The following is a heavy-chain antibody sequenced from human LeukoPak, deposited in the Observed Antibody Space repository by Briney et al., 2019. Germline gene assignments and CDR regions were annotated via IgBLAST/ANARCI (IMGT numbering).Heavy chain of an antibody. CDR3: ARGGYYYDSSGYFPSMDV. D-gene: IGHD3-22*01. CDR1: GGSISSGGYS. J-gene: IGHJ6*03. V-gene: IGHV4-30-4*07. CDR2: ISYSGST. Sequence: PSETLSLTCAVSGGSISSGGYSWSWIRQPPGKGLEWIGYISYSGSTYNNPSLKGRVSISMDTSKNQFSLKLSSVTAADTAVYYCARGGYYYDSSGYFPSMDVWGKGTTVTVSS.